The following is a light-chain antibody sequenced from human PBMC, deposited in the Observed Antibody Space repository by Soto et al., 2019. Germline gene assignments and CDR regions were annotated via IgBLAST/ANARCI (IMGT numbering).Light chain of an antibody. CDR3: MQSIQLPPT. Sequence: DIVMTQTPLSLPVTPGEPSSISCRSSQSLLDSDDGKTYLDRYLQKPGQPPQLLIYTVSNRFSGVPDRFSGSGSGTDFTLKISRVEAEDVGVYYCMQSIQLPPTFGAGTKVDIK. CDR1: QSLLDSDDGKTY. J-gene: IGKJ3*01. CDR2: TVS. V-gene: IGKV2D-29*01.